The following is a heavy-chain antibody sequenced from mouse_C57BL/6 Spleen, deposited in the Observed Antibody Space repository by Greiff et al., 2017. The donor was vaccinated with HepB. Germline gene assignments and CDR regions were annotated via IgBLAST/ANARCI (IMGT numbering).Heavy chain of an antibody. V-gene: IGHV5-9-1*02. CDR1: GFTFSSYA. J-gene: IGHJ4*01. D-gene: IGHD1-1*01. CDR2: ISSGGDYI. CDR3: TREPTVVYYYAMYY. Sequence: EVQGVESGEGLVKPGGSLKLSCAASGFTFSSYAMSWVRQTPEKRLEWVAYISSGGDYIYYADTVKGRFTISRDNARNTLYLQMSSLKSEDTAMYYCTREPTVVYYYAMYYWGQGTSVTVSS.